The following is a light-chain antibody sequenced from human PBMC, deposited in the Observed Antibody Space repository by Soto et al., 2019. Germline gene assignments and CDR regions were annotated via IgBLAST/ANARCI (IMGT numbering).Light chain of an antibody. CDR3: QQYDSRPNT. CDR2: DVS. CDR1: QDITLY. V-gene: IGKV1-33*01. J-gene: IGKJ2*01. Sequence: DMQMTQSPSSLSASVGDRVTITCQASQDITLYLNWYQHKPGKAPNLLIHDVSTLETGVPARFSGRGSGTTFTLTIINLQPEDVATYYCQQYDSRPNTFGQGTKVDIK.